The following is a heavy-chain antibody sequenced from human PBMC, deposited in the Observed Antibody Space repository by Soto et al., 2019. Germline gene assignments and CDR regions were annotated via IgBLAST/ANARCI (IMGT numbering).Heavy chain of an antibody. CDR1: GGSIGSSSYY. Sequence: QLQLQESGPGLMKPSETLSLSCSVSGGSIGSSSYYWGWIRQAPGKGLELIANINFDGTTYSNPSLESRLTISIDTSKNQFSLELTSVAAADTAVYYCARHRGRYGEADYWGQGTLVTVSS. CDR3: ARHRGRYGEADY. D-gene: IGHD4-17*01. CDR2: INFDGTT. J-gene: IGHJ4*02. V-gene: IGHV4-39*01.